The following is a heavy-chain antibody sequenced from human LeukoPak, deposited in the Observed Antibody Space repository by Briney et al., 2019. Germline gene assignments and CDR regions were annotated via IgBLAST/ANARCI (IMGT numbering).Heavy chain of an antibody. Sequence: ASVKISCKASGYTFTNYGISWVRQAPGQGLEWMGWISAYSGYTHYAQKIQGRVTVTTEASTSTAYMELRSLTSYDTAVYYCARDAVSTTTAGGIDYWGQGTLVTVSS. V-gene: IGHV1-18*01. D-gene: IGHD5/OR15-5a*01. CDR2: ISAYSGYT. CDR1: GYTFTNYG. J-gene: IGHJ4*02. CDR3: ARDAVSTTTAGGIDY.